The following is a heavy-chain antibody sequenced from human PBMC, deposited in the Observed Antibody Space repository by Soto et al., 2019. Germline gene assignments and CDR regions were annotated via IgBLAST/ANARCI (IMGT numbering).Heavy chain of an antibody. CDR3: AKAGSSGWYGIDY. CDR2: ISYDGSNK. V-gene: IGHV3-30*18. J-gene: IGHJ4*02. D-gene: IGHD6-19*01. CDR1: GFTFSSYG. Sequence: QVQLVESGGGVVQPGRSLRLSCAASGFTFSSYGMHWVRQAPGKGLEWVAVISYDGSNKYYADSVKGRFTISRDNSKNTLYLQMNSLRAEDTAVYYCAKAGSSGWYGIDYWGQGTLVTFSS.